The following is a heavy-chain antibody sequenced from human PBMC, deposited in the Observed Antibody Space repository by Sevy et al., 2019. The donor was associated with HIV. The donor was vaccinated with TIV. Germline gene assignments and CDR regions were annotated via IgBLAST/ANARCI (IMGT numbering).Heavy chain of an antibody. V-gene: IGHV1-2*06. CDR2: INPTSGGT. Sequence: ASVKVSCKTSGYSFSGYNMHWVRQAPGQGLEWMGRINPTSGGTKFAEMFQGRVTMNRDMSISTAYMELSSLRSDDTAVYYCVRVPAAAGTRGYFDYWGQGTLVTVSS. J-gene: IGHJ4*02. CDR1: GYSFSGYN. D-gene: IGHD6-13*01. CDR3: VRVPAAAGTRGYFDY.